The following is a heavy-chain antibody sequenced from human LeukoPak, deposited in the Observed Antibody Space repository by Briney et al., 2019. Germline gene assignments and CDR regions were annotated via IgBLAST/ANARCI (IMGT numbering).Heavy chain of an antibody. J-gene: IGHJ3*02. Sequence: GRSLRLSCAASGFTFDDYAMHWVRQAPGKGLEWVSGISWNSGSIGYADSVKGRFTISRDNAKNSLYLQMNSLRAEDTALYYCAKEIGKDSYDSRWYAFDIWGQGTMVTVSS. CDR3: AKEIGKDSYDSRWYAFDI. V-gene: IGHV3-9*01. CDR1: GFTFDDYA. D-gene: IGHD3-22*01. CDR2: ISWNSGSI.